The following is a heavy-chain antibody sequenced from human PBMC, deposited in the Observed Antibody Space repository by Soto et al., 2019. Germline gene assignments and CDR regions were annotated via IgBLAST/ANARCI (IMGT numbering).Heavy chain of an antibody. D-gene: IGHD3-10*01. J-gene: IGHJ4*02. Sequence: QVQLVQSGAEVKRPGSSVKVSCKASGDTFNFHSINWVRQAPGLGLEWMGRVNPMLGMSNYAQRFQGRVTMTADKATSTAYMELCGLRSEDTAIYYCATSYGSGYRAFDYWGQGALVTVSS. V-gene: IGHV1-69*04. CDR2: VNPMLGMS. CDR1: GDTFNFHS. CDR3: ATSYGSGYRAFDY.